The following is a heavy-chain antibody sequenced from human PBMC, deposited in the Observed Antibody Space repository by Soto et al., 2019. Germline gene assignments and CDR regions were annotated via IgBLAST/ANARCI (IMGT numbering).Heavy chain of an antibody. CDR1: GGSISSGDYY. CDR3: ARVVGYCSSTSCYSAWFDP. D-gene: IGHD2-2*01. V-gene: IGHV4-30-4*01. CDR2: IYYSGST. J-gene: IGHJ5*02. Sequence: SETLSLTCTVSGGSISSGDYYWSWIRQPPGKGLEWIGYIYYSGSTYYNPSLKSRVTISVDTSKNQFSLKLSSVTAADTAVYYCARVVGYCSSTSCYSAWFDPWGQGTLVTVSS.